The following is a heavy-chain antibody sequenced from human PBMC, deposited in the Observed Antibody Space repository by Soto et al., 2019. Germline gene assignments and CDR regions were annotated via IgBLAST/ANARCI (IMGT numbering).Heavy chain of an antibody. CDR1: GFTFSDHY. V-gene: IGHV3-72*01. D-gene: IGHD1-26*01. CDR2: SRNRGNAYPT. Sequence: EVQLVESGGGLVQPGGSLRLSCAASGFTFSDHYMDWVRQAPGKGLEWVGRSRNRGNAYPTEYAASVKGRFTIPSDDSKDSLYLQMTGLKADDTAVDYWPRNSGSFRRCDYWGQGTLVTVSS. J-gene: IGHJ4*02. CDR3: PRNSGSFRRCDY.